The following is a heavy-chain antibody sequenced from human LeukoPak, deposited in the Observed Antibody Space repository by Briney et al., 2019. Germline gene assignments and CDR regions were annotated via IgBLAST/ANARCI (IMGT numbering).Heavy chain of an antibody. V-gene: IGHV3-21*01. CDR2: ITKSSNYK. Sequence: PGESLRLSCAASGFTFSSYSMNWVRQAPGKGLEWVSSITKSSNYKYYADSVKGRFIVSRDNAKNSLYLQMDSLRAEDTAVYFCARDFWNAAPVAFAPWGKGILVTVSS. D-gene: IGHD1-1*01. J-gene: IGHJ5*02. CDR3: ARDFWNAAPVAFAP. CDR1: GFTFSSYS.